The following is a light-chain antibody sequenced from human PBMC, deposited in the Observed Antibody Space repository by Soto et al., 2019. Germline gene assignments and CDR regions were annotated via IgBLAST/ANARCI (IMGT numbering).Light chain of an antibody. CDR3: QQYINRWT. CDR2: KAS. V-gene: IGKV1-5*03. CDR1: QSISTW. Sequence: DIQMTQSPSTLSAAVGDRVTITCRARQSISTWLAWYQQKPGKAPKLLIYKASSLESGVPSRFSGSGSCTAFTLTISSLQPDDSAKYYCQQYINRWTFGQGTKVAIK. J-gene: IGKJ1*01.